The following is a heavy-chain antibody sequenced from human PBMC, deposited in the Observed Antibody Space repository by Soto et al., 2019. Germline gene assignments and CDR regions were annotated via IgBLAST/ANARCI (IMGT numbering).Heavy chain of an antibody. J-gene: IGHJ4*02. V-gene: IGHV3-48*02. CDR3: ATGSGNGSGY. Sequence: EVQLVESGGSLVQPGGSLRLSCAASGFTFSTHTMNWVRQAPGKGLEWLSYISSGSRTIYYADSVMGRFTISRDNAQNSLYLKLHSLRDEDTAVYYCATGSGNGSGYWGQGTLVTVSS. D-gene: IGHD3-10*01. CDR1: GFTFSTHT. CDR2: ISSGSRTI.